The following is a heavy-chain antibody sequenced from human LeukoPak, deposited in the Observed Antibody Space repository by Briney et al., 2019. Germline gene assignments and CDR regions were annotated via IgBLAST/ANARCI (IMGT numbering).Heavy chain of an antibody. D-gene: IGHD3-3*01. CDR2: IYTSGST. CDR3: ARDPTIFGVVNTGDAFDI. CDR1: GGSISSYY. Sequence: SETLSLTCTVSGGSISSYYWSRIRQPPGKGLEWIGRIYTSGSTNYNPSLKSRVTMSVDTSKNQFSLKLSSVTAADTAVYYCARDPTIFGVVNTGDAFDIWGQGTMVTVSS. V-gene: IGHV4-4*07. J-gene: IGHJ3*02.